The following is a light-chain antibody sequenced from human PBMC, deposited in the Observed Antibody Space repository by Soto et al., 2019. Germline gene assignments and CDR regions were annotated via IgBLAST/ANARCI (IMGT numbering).Light chain of an antibody. J-gene: IGLJ2*01. CDR1: SSNLGGYNY. CDR3: SSYTSSSTLGV. CDR2: DVS. V-gene: IGLV2-14*01. Sequence: QSALIQPPPVSGSPGRRLTISGPGPSSNLGGYNYVSWYQQHPGKAPKLMIYDVSNRPSGVSNRFSGSKSGNTASLTISGLQAEDEADYYCSSYTSSSTLGVFGGGTKLTVL.